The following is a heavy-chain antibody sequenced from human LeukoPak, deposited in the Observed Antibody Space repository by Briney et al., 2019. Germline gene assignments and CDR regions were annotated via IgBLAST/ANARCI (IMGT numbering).Heavy chain of an antibody. D-gene: IGHD2/OR15-2a*01. CDR1: GFTFSSYE. Sequence: QPGGSLRLSCSASGFTFSSYEMNWVRQAPGKGLEWISYITGSGGTIYYADSVKGRFTISRDNAKNSLFLQMNSLTADDTAVYYCARERTTIVSGTTIGAYWGQGTLVTVSS. J-gene: IGHJ4*02. CDR2: ITGSGGTI. V-gene: IGHV3-48*03. CDR3: ARERTTIVSGTTIGAY.